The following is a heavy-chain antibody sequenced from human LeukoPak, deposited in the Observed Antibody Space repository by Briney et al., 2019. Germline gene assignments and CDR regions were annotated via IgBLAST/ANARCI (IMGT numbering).Heavy chain of an antibody. Sequence: GGSLRLSCAASGFTFSSYAMHWVRQAPGKGLEWVAVISYDGSNKYYADSVKGRFTISRDNSKNTLYLQMNSLRAEDTAVYYCAREGDIVVPYYFDYWGQGTLVTVSS. J-gene: IGHJ4*02. CDR2: ISYDGSNK. CDR3: AREGDIVVPYYFDY. D-gene: IGHD2-2*01. V-gene: IGHV3-30*01. CDR1: GFTFSSYA.